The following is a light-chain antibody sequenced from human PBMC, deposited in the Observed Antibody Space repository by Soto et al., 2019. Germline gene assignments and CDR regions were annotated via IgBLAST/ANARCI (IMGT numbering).Light chain of an antibody. CDR2: EVS. CDR1: SSDVGGYNY. Sequence: SVLTQPPSASGSPGQSVTISCTGTSSDVGGYNYVSWYQQHPGKAPKLMIYEVSKRPSGVPDRFSGSKSGNTASLTVSGLQAEDEADYYCSSYAGSIYVVFGGGTKLTVL. CDR3: SSYAGSIYVV. J-gene: IGLJ2*01. V-gene: IGLV2-8*01.